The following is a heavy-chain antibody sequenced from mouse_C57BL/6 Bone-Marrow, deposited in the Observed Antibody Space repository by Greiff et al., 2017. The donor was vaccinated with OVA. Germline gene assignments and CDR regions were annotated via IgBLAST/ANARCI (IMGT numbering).Heavy chain of an antibody. CDR1: GYTFTDYY. Sequence: EVQLQQSGPVLVKPGASVKMSCKASGYTFTDYYMNWVKQSHGKSLEWIGVINPYNGGTSYNQKFKGKATLTVDKSSSTAYMELNSLTSEDSAVYYCASYGSSYEAMDYWGQGTSVTVSS. V-gene: IGHV1-19*01. CDR2: INPYNGGT. CDR3: ASYGSSYEAMDY. D-gene: IGHD1-1*01. J-gene: IGHJ4*01.